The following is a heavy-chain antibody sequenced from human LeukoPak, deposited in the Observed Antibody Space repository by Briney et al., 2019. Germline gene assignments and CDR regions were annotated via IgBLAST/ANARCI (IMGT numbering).Heavy chain of an antibody. Sequence: SVKVSCKASGGTFSSYAISWVRQAPGQGLEWMGGIIPIFGTANYAQKFQGRVTITADESTSTAYMELSSLRSEDTAVYYCARHERITMVRGVIPPLLSYWGQGTLVTVSS. V-gene: IGHV1-69*13. J-gene: IGHJ4*02. CDR1: GGTFSSYA. CDR3: ARHERITMVRGVIPPLLSY. CDR2: IIPIFGTA. D-gene: IGHD3-10*01.